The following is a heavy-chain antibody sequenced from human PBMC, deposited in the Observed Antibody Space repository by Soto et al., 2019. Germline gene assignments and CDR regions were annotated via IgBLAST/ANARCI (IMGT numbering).Heavy chain of an antibody. CDR1: GGSISSYY. V-gene: IGHV4-59*08. Sequence: AETLALTCTVSGGSISSYYWSWIRQPPGKGLEWIGYIYYSGSTNYNPSLKSRVTISVDTSKNQFSLRLTSVTAADTAVYYFATHPQSGHLDPWCQGTLLTVSS. J-gene: IGHJ5*02. CDR3: ATHPQSGHLDP. CDR2: IYYSGST.